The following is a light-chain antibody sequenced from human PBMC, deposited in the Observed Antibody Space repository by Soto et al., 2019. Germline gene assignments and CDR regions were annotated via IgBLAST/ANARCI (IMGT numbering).Light chain of an antibody. V-gene: IGKV3-20*01. J-gene: IGKJ4*01. CDR3: QQYGSSLT. Sequence: TQSPSSLSASVGDSVTITCRASQSVSRYFNWYQQKPGQAPTLLIYSVSTRATGIPDRFSGSGSGTDFTLTISRLEPEDFAVYYCQQYGSSLTFGGGTKVDIK. CDR1: QSVSRY. CDR2: SVS.